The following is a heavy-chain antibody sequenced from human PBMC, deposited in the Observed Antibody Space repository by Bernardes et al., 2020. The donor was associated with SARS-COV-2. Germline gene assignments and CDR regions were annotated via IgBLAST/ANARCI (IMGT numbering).Heavy chain of an antibody. Sequence: SETLSLTCTVSGDSITSSRYHWGWIRQPPGKGLEWIGTLYYSGSTVYNPSLKSRVTISVDTSKKQFSLKLSSVTAADTAVYSCAGHGPGFLGWRNDAFDIWGEGTIVTVSS. CDR2: LYYSGST. CDR1: GDSITSSRYH. D-gene: IGHD3-3*01. J-gene: IGHJ3*02. V-gene: IGHV4-39*01. CDR3: AGHGPGFLGWRNDAFDI.